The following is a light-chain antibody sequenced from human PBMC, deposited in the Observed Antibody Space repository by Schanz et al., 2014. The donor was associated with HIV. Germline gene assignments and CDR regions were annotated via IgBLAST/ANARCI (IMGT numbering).Light chain of an antibody. J-gene: IGKJ1*01. CDR1: QGVATS. Sequence: EIVLTQSPGTLSLSPGERAIFSCRASQGVATSLAWYQQKLGQAPRLLIYGASNRATGIPDRFSGSGSGTDFTLTISRLEPEDFAVYYCQQFGISPPWTFGQGTKVEI. V-gene: IGKV3-20*01. CDR2: GAS. CDR3: QQFGISPPWT.